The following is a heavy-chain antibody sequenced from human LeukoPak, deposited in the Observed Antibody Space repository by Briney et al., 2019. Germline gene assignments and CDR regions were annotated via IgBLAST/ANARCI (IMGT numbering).Heavy chain of an antibody. CDR1: GFTFSSYA. Sequence: QSGGSLRLSCAASGFTFSSYAMSWVRQAPGKGLEWVSAISGSGGSTYYADSVKGRFTISRDNSKNTLYLQMNSLRAEDTAVYYCAKDPADSNRIYYYNYGMDVWGQGTTVTVSS. CDR2: ISGSGGST. CDR3: AKDPADSNRIYYYNYGMDV. J-gene: IGHJ6*02. D-gene: IGHD4-11*01. V-gene: IGHV3-23*01.